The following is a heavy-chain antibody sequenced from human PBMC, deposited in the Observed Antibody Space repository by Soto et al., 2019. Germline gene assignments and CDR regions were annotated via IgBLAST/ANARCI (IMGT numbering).Heavy chain of an antibody. J-gene: IGHJ4*02. CDR1: GYTFTSYG. Sequence: QVQLVQSGAEVKKPGASVKVSCKASGYTFTSYGISWVRQAPGQGLEWMGWISAYNGNTNYAQKLQGRVTMTTDTSTSIAYVERRTRRSDDTAVYYCARPNPNRRGGFDYWGQGTLVTVSS. D-gene: IGHD2-8*01. CDR3: ARPNPNRRGGFDY. CDR2: ISAYNGNT. V-gene: IGHV1-18*01.